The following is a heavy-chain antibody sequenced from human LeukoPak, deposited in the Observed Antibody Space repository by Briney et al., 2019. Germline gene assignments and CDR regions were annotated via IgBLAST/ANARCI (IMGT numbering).Heavy chain of an antibody. Sequence: PGGSLRLSCAASGFTVSSNYMSWVRQAPGKGLEWVSVIYSGGSTYYADSVKGRFTISRDNSKNTLYLQMNSLRAEDTAVYYCARVGYSNYPTPDYWGQGTLVTVSS. D-gene: IGHD4-11*01. J-gene: IGHJ4*02. V-gene: IGHV3-53*01. CDR3: ARVGYSNYPTPDY. CDR2: IYSGGST. CDR1: GFTVSSNY.